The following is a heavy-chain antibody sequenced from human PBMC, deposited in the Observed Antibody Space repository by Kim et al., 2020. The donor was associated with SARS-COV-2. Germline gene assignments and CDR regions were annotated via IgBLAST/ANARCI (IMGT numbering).Heavy chain of an antibody. CDR1: GGSISSYY. J-gene: IGHJ5*02. D-gene: IGHD6-13*01. V-gene: IGHV4-59*08. Sequence: SETLSLTCTVSGGSISSYYWSWIRQPPGKGLEWIGYIYSSGSTNYNPSLKSRVTISVDTSKNQFSLKLSSVTAADTAAYLCARHGATAGTTRGFDPWGQG. CDR3: ARHGATAGTTRGFDP. CDR2: IYSSGST.